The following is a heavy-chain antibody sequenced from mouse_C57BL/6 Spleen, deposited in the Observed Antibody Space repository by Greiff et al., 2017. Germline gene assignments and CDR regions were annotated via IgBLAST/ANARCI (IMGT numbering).Heavy chain of an antibody. J-gene: IGHJ3*01. D-gene: IGHD1-1*01. CDR1: GYTFTSYW. CDR3: AFLYYGSSLWFAY. Sequence: VQLQQSGAELAKPGASVKLTCKASGYTFTSYWMHWVKQRPGKGLEWIGYINPSSGYTKYNQKFKDKATLTADKSYSTAYMQLSSLTYEEYAVYYCAFLYYGSSLWFAYWGQGTLVTVSA. V-gene: IGHV1-7*01. CDR2: INPSSGYT.